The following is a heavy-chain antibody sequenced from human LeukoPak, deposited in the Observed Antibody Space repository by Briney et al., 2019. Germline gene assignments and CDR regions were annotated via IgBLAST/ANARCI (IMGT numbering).Heavy chain of an antibody. Sequence: PGGSLRLSCAASGFTFSTYAMSWVRQAPGMRLEWVSSISDGGDSTHCADSVEGRFTISRDNSKNTLYLQMNSLRAEDTAVYYCALALIWDVWGKGTTVTVSS. CDR1: GFTFSTYA. V-gene: IGHV3-23*01. CDR3: ALALIWDV. CDR2: ISDGGDST. J-gene: IGHJ6*04. D-gene: IGHD3-16*01.